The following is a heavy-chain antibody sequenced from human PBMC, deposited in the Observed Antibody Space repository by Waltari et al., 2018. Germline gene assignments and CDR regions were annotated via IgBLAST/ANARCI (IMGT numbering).Heavy chain of an antibody. Sequence: EVQLLESGGGLIQPGGSLRLSCAASGFTFKSYVMRWVRQAPGKVLEWFSSIKDSGTFTYYADSVKGRFTISRDNSKNTLYLQMNSLRAEDTAVYYCAKNSPYGTTWFGGVDPWGQGTLVTVSS. D-gene: IGHD3-10*01. J-gene: IGHJ5*02. CDR1: GFTFKSYV. V-gene: IGHV3-23*01. CDR3: AKNSPYGTTWFGGVDP. CDR2: IKDSGTFT.